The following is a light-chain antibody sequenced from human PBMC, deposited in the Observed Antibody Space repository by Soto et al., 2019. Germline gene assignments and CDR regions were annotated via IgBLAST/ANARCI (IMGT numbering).Light chain of an antibody. CDR3: QQSYSTPRT. V-gene: IGKV1-39*01. CDR2: AAS. J-gene: IGKJ1*01. CDR1: QYISSS. Sequence: DIQMTQSPSSLSASVGDRVTISCRASQYISSSLNWYQQKPGKAPKLLIYAASSLQSGVPSRFGGSGSGTDFTLTISSLQPEDFATYYCQQSYSTPRTFGQGTKVDIK.